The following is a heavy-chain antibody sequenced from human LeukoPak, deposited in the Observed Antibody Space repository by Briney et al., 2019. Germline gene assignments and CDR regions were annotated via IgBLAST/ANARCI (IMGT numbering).Heavy chain of an antibody. CDR3: ARRYSGSYPENDAFDI. Sequence: ASVKVSCKASGYTFSNYGISWVRQAPGQGLEWMGWISAYNGNTNYAQKLQGRVTMTTDTSTSTAYMELRSLRSDDTAVYYCARRYSGSYPENDAFDIWGQGTMVTVSS. J-gene: IGHJ3*02. D-gene: IGHD1-26*01. V-gene: IGHV1-18*01. CDR1: GYTFSNYG. CDR2: ISAYNGNT.